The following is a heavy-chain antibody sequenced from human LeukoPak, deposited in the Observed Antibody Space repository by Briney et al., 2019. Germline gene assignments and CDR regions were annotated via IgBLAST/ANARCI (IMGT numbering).Heavy chain of an antibody. CDR2: IIPIFGTA. CDR1: GGTFSSYA. J-gene: IGHJ5*02. Sequence: GASVKVSCKASGGTFSSYAISWVRQAPGQGLEWMGGIIPIFGTANYAQKFQGRVTVTADKSKSTAYMELSSLRSEDTAVYYCARALKYYDILTGSNWFDPWGQGTLVTVSS. D-gene: IGHD3-9*01. V-gene: IGHV1-69*06. CDR3: ARALKYYDILTGSNWFDP.